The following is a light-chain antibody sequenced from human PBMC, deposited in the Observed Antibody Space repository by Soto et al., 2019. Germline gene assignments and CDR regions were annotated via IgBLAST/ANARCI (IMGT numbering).Light chain of an antibody. J-gene: IGLJ2*01. CDR1: NSNIGAGSG. V-gene: IGLV1-40*01. Sequence: QSVLTQPPSVSGAPGQRVTISCTGNNSNIGAGSGVNWYQQFPNRAPKLLIYANTHRPSGVPDRFSGSTSATSASLAITGLKTQDEADYYCQSFDSRLTGLIFGGGTKVTVL. CDR3: QSFDSRLTGLI. CDR2: ANT.